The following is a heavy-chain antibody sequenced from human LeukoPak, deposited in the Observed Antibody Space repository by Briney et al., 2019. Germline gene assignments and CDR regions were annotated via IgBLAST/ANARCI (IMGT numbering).Heavy chain of an antibody. Sequence: PGGSLRLSCAASGFTFSTYWMSWVRQAPGKGLEWVANINQDGGEKYYVDSAKGRFTISRDNAKSSLYLQMNSLRAEDTAIYYCAGRPSTTIPWGQGTPVTVSS. CDR1: GFTFSTYW. CDR2: INQDGGEK. D-gene: IGHD3-9*01. V-gene: IGHV3-7*01. J-gene: IGHJ4*02. CDR3: AGRPSTTIP.